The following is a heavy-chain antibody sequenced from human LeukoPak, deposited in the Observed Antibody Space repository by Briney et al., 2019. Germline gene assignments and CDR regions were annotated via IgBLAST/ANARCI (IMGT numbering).Heavy chain of an antibody. CDR2: TYYRSKWYN. CDR1: GDSVSSNSAA. J-gene: IGHJ2*01. CDR3: ARERITMVRGVIGYWYIDL. D-gene: IGHD3-10*01. V-gene: IGHV6-1*01. Sequence: SQTLSLTCAISGDSVSSNSAAWNWIRQSPSRGLEWLGRTYYRSKWYNDYAVSVKSRITINPDTSKNQFSLQLNSVTPEDTAVYYCARERITMVRGVIGYWYIDLWGRGTLVTVSS.